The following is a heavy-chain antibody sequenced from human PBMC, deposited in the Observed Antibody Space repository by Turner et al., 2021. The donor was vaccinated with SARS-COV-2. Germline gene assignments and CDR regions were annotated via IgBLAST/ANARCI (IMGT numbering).Heavy chain of an antibody. Sequence: EVQLVDSGGGLVQPGGSLRLSCAASGVTVRSKYMSWVRQAPGQGLGWVSVIYSGGSTCYADSVKGRFTISRHNSKNTLYLQMNSLRAEDTAVYYCARDLGPYGMDVWGQGTTVTVSS. V-gene: IGHV3-53*04. CDR3: ARDLGPYGMDV. CDR2: IYSGGST. CDR1: GVTVRSKY. J-gene: IGHJ6*02.